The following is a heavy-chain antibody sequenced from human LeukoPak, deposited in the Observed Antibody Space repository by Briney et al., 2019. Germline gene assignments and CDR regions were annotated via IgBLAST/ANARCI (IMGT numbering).Heavy chain of an antibody. Sequence: VASVKVSCKASGYTFTGYYMHWVRQAPGQGLEWMGWINPNSGGTNYAQKFQGRVTMTRDTSISTAYMELSRLRSDDTAVYYCARRRNYYDSSGPSASFDYWGQGTLVTVSS. J-gene: IGHJ4*02. D-gene: IGHD3-22*01. CDR2: INPNSGGT. CDR3: ARRRNYYDSSGPSASFDY. CDR1: GYTFTGYY. V-gene: IGHV1-2*02.